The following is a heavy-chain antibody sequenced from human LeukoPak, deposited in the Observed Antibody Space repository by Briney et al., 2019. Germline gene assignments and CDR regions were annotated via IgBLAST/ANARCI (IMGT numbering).Heavy chain of an antibody. J-gene: IGHJ2*01. CDR1: GFSFSNYG. D-gene: IGHD2-2*01. V-gene: IGHV3-30*02. CDR2: IWYDGNKK. Sequence: GGSLRLSCAASGFSFSNYGMHWVRQAPGKGLEWVAFIWYDGNKKYCADSVKGRFTISRDNSKNTLYLQMNSLRAEDTAVYYCANDRNGVCSNISCYSFGYSDLWGRGTLVTVSS. CDR3: ANDRNGVCSNISCYSFGYSDL.